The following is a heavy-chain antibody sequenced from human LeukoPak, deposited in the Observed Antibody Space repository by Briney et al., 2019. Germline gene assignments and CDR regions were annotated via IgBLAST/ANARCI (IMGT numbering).Heavy chain of an antibody. V-gene: IGHV4-38-2*02. CDR2: TYHNGST. Sequence: SETLSLTCTVSGISLRSGFYWAWIRQPPGQGLEWIGATYHNGSTYYKPSLKSRVTISVDTSKNQFSLKLSSVTAADTAVYYCARSNRYCSGGSCYDEYFQHWGQGTLVTVSS. J-gene: IGHJ1*01. D-gene: IGHD2-15*01. CDR1: GISLRSGFY. CDR3: ARSNRYCSGGSCYDEYFQH.